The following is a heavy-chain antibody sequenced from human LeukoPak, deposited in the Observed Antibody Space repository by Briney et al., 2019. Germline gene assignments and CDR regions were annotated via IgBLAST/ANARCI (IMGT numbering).Heavy chain of an antibody. CDR3: ARESGYYYFDY. J-gene: IGHJ4*02. CDR1: VYSFTSHY. V-gene: IGHV7-4-1*02. CDR2: INTNTGNP. Sequence: GASVKVSCKASVYSFTSHYMHWVRQAPGQGLEWMGWINTNTGNPTYAQGFTGRFVFSLDTSVSTAYLQISSLKAEDTAVYYCARESGYYYFDYWGQGTLVTVSS. D-gene: IGHD3-3*01.